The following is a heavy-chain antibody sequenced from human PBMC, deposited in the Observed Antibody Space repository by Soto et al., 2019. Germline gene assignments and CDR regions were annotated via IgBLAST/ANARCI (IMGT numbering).Heavy chain of an antibody. D-gene: IGHD6-19*01. CDR1: GDSVSSNSAA. CDR3: ASSSGWRRYNWFDY. CDR2: TYYRSKWYN. Sequence: SQTLSLTCAISGDSVSSNSAAWNWIRQSPSRGLEWLGRTYYRSKWYNDYAVSVKSRITINPDTSKNQFSLQLNSVTPEDTAVYYCASSSGWRRYNWFDYWGQGTLVTVSS. V-gene: IGHV6-1*01. J-gene: IGHJ5*01.